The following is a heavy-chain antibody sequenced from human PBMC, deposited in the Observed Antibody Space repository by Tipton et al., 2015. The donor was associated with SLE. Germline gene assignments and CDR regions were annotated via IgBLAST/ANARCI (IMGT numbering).Heavy chain of an antibody. CDR3: ARGGAYDY. CDR2: VHYSGNT. D-gene: IGHD1-26*01. J-gene: IGHJ4*02. CDR1: GYSISSGYY. V-gene: IGHV4-38-2*02. Sequence: TLSLTCTVSGYSISSGYYWAWIRQPPGKGLEWIATVHYSGNTYYNPSLKSRNTMSVDTSKNQFSLKLTSVTAADTAVYYWARGGAYDYWGQGTLVTVSS.